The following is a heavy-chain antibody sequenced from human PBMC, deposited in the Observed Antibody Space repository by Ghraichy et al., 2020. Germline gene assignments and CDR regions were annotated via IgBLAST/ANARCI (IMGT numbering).Heavy chain of an antibody. CDR2: ITSSSSYI. J-gene: IGHJ4*02. CDR1: GFTFSSYS. V-gene: IGHV3-21*01. D-gene: IGHD3-22*01. CDR3: ARVLYDSGGYHAFDY. Sequence: GGSLRLSCAASGFTFSSYSINWVRQAPGKGLEWVSSITSSSSYIYYADSVKGRFTISRDNAKNSLYLQMNSLRAEDTAVYYCARVLYDSGGYHAFDYLGQGTLVTVPS.